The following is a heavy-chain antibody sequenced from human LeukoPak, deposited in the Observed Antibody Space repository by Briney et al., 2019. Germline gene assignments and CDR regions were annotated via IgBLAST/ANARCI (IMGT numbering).Heavy chain of an antibody. V-gene: IGHV4-61*02. CDR2: MYTSGST. D-gene: IGHD6-6*01. Sequence: SETLSLTCTVSSGSISSSSYYWSWIRQPAGKGLEWIGRMYTSGSTNYNPSLKSRVTISVDTSKNQFSLKLSSVTAADTAVYYCARGASSSSAIGYYYYYMDVWGKGTTVTVSS. CDR3: ARGASSSSAIGYYYYYMDV. CDR1: SGSISSSSYY. J-gene: IGHJ6*03.